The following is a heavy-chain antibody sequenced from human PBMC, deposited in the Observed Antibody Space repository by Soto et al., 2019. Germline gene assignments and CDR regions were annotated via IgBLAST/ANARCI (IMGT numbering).Heavy chain of an antibody. CDR2: ISYSGSNT. Sequence: QVHLVASGGGMVQPGRSLRLACTASGFTFRSYAMHWVRQAPGKWLEWVAVISYSGSNTYYADSVKGRFSSSRDISNNTLYLQMNSLRSEDTAAYYCARAPRGSTETFDSCGQGTLVTVSS. CDR3: ARAPRGSTETFDS. J-gene: IGHJ4*02. CDR1: GFTFRSYA. V-gene: IGHV3-30-3*01. D-gene: IGHD6-6*01.